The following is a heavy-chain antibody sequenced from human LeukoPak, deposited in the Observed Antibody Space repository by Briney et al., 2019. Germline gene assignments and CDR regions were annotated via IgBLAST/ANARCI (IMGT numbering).Heavy chain of an antibody. CDR2: ISSSGGTI. D-gene: IGHD3-22*01. Sequence: GGSLRLSCVASRFTFSDYFMSWIRQAPGKGLEWVSYISSSGGTIYNADSVKGRFTISRDNAKNSLYLQMNSLRAEDTAVYYCVRDQGRFDSSGYYVSHFDYWGQGALVTVSS. V-gene: IGHV3-11*01. J-gene: IGHJ4*02. CDR1: RFTFSDYF. CDR3: VRDQGRFDSSGYYVSHFDY.